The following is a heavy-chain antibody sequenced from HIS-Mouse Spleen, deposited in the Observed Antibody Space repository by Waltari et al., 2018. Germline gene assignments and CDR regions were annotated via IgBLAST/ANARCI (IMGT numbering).Heavy chain of an antibody. Sequence: QVQLVESGGGVVQPGRSLRLSCAASGFTFRSYGRHWVRQAQGKGLEWVAVISYDGSNKYYADSVKGRFTISRDNSKNTLYLQMNSLRAEDTAVYYCVVSGSWGQGTMVTVSS. CDR2: ISYDGSNK. CDR3: VVSGS. D-gene: IGHD1-26*01. CDR1: GFTFRSYG. V-gene: IGHV3-30*03. J-gene: IGHJ3*01.